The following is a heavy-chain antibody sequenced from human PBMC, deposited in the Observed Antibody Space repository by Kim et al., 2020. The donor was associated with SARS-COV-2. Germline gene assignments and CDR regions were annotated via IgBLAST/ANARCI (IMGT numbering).Heavy chain of an antibody. Sequence: TSYPDSVKGRFTISRDNAKNTLYLQMNSLRAEDTAVYYCASSTYYYGMDVWGQGTTVTVSS. V-gene: IGHV3-74*01. D-gene: IGHD3-3*02. CDR2: T. J-gene: IGHJ6*02. CDR3: ASSTYYYGMDV.